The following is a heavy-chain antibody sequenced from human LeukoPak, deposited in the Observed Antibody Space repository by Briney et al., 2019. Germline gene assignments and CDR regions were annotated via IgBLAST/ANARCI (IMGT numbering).Heavy chain of an antibody. CDR1: GYTLTELS. J-gene: IGHJ4*02. D-gene: IGHD3-3*01. CDR2: FDPEDGET. V-gene: IGHV1-24*01. Sequence: GASVKVSCKVSGYTLTELSMHWVRQAPGKGLEWMGGFDPEDGETIYAQKFQGRVTMTEDTSTDTAYMELSSLRSEDTAVYYCATSMIYDLWSGYPPKIWGQGTLVTVSS. CDR3: ATSMIYDLWSGYPPKI.